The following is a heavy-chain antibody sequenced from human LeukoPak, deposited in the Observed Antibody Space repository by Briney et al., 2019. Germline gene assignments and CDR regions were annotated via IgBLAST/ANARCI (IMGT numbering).Heavy chain of an antibody. CDR2: VNTKSGNT. CDR1: GYTFTRYD. D-gene: IGHD2-15*01. CDR3: ARVDGSPDY. Sequence: ASVKVSCKASGYTFTRYDVNWVRQAPGQGLEWLGWVNTKSGNTGSAQNFQSRVTITRDTSINTAYMELSSLRSEDTAIYYCARVDGSPDYWGQGTLVTVSS. J-gene: IGHJ4*02. V-gene: IGHV1-8*03.